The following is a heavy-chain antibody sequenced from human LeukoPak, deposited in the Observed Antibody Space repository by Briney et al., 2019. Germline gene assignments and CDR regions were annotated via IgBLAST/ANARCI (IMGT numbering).Heavy chain of an antibody. CDR2: IGAAGET. CDR1: GFTFSNYD. Sequence: GGSLRLSCAASGFTFSNYDMHWVRKSTEQGMEWVAAIGAAGETYYRASVKGRFTVSRQNDKASLFLQMNSLRAEDTAVYYCAKNPYPNPVPAARFDYWGQGTLVTVSS. D-gene: IGHD2-2*01. V-gene: IGHV3-13*01. CDR3: AKNPYPNPVPAARFDY. J-gene: IGHJ4*02.